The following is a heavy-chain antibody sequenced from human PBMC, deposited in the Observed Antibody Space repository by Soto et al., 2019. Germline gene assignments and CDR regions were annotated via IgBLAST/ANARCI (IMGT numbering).Heavy chain of an antibody. CDR1: GYTFTTYY. CDR3: ARASSSGRKFDY. V-gene: IGHV1-46*01. D-gene: IGHD3-10*01. CDR2: INPSGGST. J-gene: IGHJ4*02. Sequence: QVQLVQSGAEVTKPGASEKVSCKASGYTFTTYYIHWVRQAPGQGLEWMGIINPSGGSTTYAQHFQGRVTMTRDTSTSTVYMELGSLRSEDTAMFYCARASSSGRKFDYWGQGTLVTVSA.